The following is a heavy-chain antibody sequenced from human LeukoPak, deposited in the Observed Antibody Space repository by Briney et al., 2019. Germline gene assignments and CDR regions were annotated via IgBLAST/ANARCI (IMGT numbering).Heavy chain of an antibody. CDR3: ARVARCTSCFDVDY. CDR2: FFLKGST. V-gene: IGHV4-38-2*02. J-gene: IGHJ4*02. Sequence: SETLSLTCTVSGYSITSAYDWGWIRQPPGKGLEWIGSFFLKGSTYYNPSLKSRVTISVDTSKNQFSLTLSSVTAAGTAVYYCARVARCTSCFDVDYWGQGTLVTVSS. CDR1: GYSITSAYD. D-gene: IGHD2-2*01.